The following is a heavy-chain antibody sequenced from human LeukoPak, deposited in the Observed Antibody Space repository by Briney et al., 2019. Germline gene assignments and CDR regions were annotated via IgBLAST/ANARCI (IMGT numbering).Heavy chain of an antibody. D-gene: IGHD6-6*01. CDR2: MNPNSGNT. CDR1: GYTFTSYD. J-gene: IGHJ4*02. V-gene: IGHV1-8*01. CDR3: ARSMGIAARYPTGY. Sequence: ASVKVSCKASGYTFTSYDINWVRQATGQGLEWMGWMNPNSGNTGYAQKFQGRVTMTRNTSISTAYMELSSLRSEDTAVYYCARSMGIAARYPTGYWGQGTLVTVSS.